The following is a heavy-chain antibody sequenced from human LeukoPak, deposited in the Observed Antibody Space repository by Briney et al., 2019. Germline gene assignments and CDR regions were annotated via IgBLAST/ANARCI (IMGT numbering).Heavy chain of an antibody. V-gene: IGHV1-3*01. J-gene: IGHJ4*02. D-gene: IGHD2-15*01. CDR2: INAGNGNT. CDR3: ARVGRRPDLGYCSGGSCSPFDY. CDR1: GYTFTSYA. Sequence: ASVKVSCKASGYTFTSYAMHWVRQAPGQRLEWMGWINAGNGNTKYSQKFQGRVTITRDTSASTAYMELSSLRSEDTAVYYCARVGRRPDLGYCSGGSCSPFDYWGQGTLVTVSS.